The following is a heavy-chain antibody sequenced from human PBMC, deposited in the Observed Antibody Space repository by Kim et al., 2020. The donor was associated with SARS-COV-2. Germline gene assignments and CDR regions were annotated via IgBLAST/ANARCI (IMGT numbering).Heavy chain of an antibody. CDR3: VRGGATVVPYY. D-gene: IGHD4-17*01. J-gene: IGHJ4*02. CDR2: ISYDGSNK. CDR1: GFTFSSYA. Sequence: GGSLRLSCAASGFTFSSYAMHWVRQAPGKGLEWVAVISYDGSNKYYADSVKGRFTISRDNSKNTLYLQMNSLRAEDTAVYYCVRGGATVVPYYWGQGTLV. V-gene: IGHV3-30*04.